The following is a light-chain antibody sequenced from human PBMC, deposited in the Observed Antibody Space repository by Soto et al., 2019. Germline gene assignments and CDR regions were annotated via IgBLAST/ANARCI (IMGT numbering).Light chain of an antibody. CDR1: QSVSSSY. J-gene: IGKJ5*01. CDR3: QQYVSSPATT. CDR2: GAS. V-gene: IGKV3-20*01. Sequence: EIVLTQSPGTLSLSPGERATLSCRASQSVSSSYLAWYQQKPGQAPRLLIYGASSRATGIPDRFSGSESGTDFTLTISRLEPEDFAVYYCQQYVSSPATTFGQGTRLEIK.